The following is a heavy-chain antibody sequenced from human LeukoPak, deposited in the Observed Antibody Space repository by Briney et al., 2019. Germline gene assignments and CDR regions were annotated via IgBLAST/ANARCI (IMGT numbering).Heavy chain of an antibody. Sequence: ASVRVSCKASGYTFTGYYMHWVRQAPGQGLEWMGWINPNSGGTNYAQKFQGRVTMTRDTSISTAYMELSRLRSDDTAVYYCARSMEPLNLYCMDVWGKGTTVTVSS. J-gene: IGHJ6*03. V-gene: IGHV1-2*02. D-gene: IGHD1-26*01. CDR1: GYTFTGYY. CDR3: ARSMEPLNLYCMDV. CDR2: INPNSGGT.